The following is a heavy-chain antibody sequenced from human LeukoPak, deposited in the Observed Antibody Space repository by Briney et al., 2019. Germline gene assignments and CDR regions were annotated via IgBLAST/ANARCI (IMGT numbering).Heavy chain of an antibody. Sequence: PGGSLRLSCAASGFTFSSYGMHWVRQAPGRGLEWVSSISPSGSAIFYAGSVKGRFTISRDNAKNSLYLQMNSLRAEDTALYFCATGIRERGFDSWGQGTLVTVSS. D-gene: IGHD1-1*01. CDR1: GFTFSSYG. J-gene: IGHJ4*02. V-gene: IGHV3-21*01. CDR3: ATGIRERGFDS. CDR2: ISPSGSAI.